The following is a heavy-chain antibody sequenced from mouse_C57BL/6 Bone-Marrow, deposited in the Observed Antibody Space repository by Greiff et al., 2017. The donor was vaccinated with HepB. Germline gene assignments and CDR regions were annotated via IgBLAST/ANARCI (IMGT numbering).Heavy chain of an antibody. CDR2: IYPGSGST. V-gene: IGHV1-55*01. CDR1: GYTFTSYW. D-gene: IGHD4-1*01. J-gene: IGHJ2*01. Sequence: QVHVKQPGAELVKPGASVKMSCKASGYTFTSYWITWVKQRPGQGLEWIGDIYPGSGSTNYNEKFKSKATLTVDTSSSTAYMQLSSLTSEDSAVYYCARAGKGFDYWGQGTTLTVSS. CDR3: ARAGKGFDY.